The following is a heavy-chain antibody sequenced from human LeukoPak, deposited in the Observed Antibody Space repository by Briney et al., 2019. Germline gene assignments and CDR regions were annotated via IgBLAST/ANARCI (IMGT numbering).Heavy chain of an antibody. CDR1: GFTFTSYS. J-gene: IGHJ4*02. V-gene: IGHV3-21*01. CDR2: ISSSSSYI. CDR3: ARDGGDGYPGPYDY. Sequence: GGSLRLSCAASGFTFTSYSMNWVRQAPGKGLEWVSSISSSSSYIYYADSVKGRFTISRDNAKNSLYLQMNSLRAEDTAVYHCARDGGDGYPGPYDYWGQGTLVTVSS. D-gene: IGHD5-24*01.